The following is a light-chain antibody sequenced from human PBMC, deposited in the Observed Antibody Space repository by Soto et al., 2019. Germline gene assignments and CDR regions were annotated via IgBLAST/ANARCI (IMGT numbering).Light chain of an antibody. CDR1: SSDVGGYNY. V-gene: IGLV2-14*01. Sequence: QSALTQPASVSGSPGQSITISCTGTSSDVGGYNYVSWYQQHPGKAPKLMIYDVSNRPSGVSNRFSGSKSGNTASLTLSGLQAEDEADYYCRSYTSSSTDVVFGGGTKLTVL. CDR3: RSYTSSSTDVV. CDR2: DVS. J-gene: IGLJ2*01.